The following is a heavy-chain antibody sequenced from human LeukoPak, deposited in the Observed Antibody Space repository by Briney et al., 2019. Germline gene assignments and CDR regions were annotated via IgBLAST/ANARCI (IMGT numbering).Heavy chain of an antibody. Sequence: GGSLRLSCAASGFTFSSYWMSWVRQAPGKGLEWVANIKQDGSEKYYVDSVKGRFTISRDNAKHSLYLQMNSLRAEDTAVYYCARDGLYDYVWGSYRHDYWGQGTLATVSS. CDR2: IKQDGSEK. V-gene: IGHV3-7*01. J-gene: IGHJ4*02. CDR3: ARDGLYDYVWGSYRHDY. D-gene: IGHD3-16*02. CDR1: GFTFSSYW.